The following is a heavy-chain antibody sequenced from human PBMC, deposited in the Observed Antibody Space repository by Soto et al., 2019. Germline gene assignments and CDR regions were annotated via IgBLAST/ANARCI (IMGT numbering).Heavy chain of an antibody. CDR1: GGSISSGGYS. V-gene: IGHV4-30-2*01. CDR2: IYHSGST. CDR3: ARGGGNKIRGHAFDI. D-gene: IGHD3-16*01. J-gene: IGHJ3*02. Sequence: SETLSLTCAVSGGSISSGGYSWSWIRQPPGKGLEWIGYIYHSGSTYYNPSLKSRVTISVDRSKNQFSLKLSSVTAADTAVYYCARGGGNKIRGHAFDIWGQGTMVTVSS.